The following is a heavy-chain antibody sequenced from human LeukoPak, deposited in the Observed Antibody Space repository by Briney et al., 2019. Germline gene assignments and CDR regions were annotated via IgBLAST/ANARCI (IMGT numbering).Heavy chain of an antibody. J-gene: IGHJ4*02. D-gene: IGHD2-2*02. Sequence: PGGSLRLSCAASGFTFSSYAMSWVRQAPGKGLEWVSAISGSGGSTYYADSVKGRFTISRDNSKNTLYLQMNSLRADDTAVYYCAKGNIVVVPAAIFGVSYFDYWGQGTLVTVSS. CDR3: AKGNIVVVPAAIFGVSYFDY. CDR1: GFTFSSYA. CDR2: ISGSGGST. V-gene: IGHV3-23*01.